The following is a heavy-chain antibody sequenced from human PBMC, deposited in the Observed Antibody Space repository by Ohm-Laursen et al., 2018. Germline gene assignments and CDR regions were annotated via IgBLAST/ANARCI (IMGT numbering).Heavy chain of an antibody. CDR1: GDSFRSYY. CDR3: ARQDYYNSGFDY. Sequence: SDTLSLTCAVSGDSFRSYYWTWVRQPPGKGLEWIGYMYDGGRTKYNPSLESRVTMSVDTSKNQFSLKLSSVTAADTAVYYCARQDYYNSGFDYWGQGTLVTVSS. D-gene: IGHD3-10*01. V-gene: IGHV4-59*08. J-gene: IGHJ4*02. CDR2: MYDGGRT.